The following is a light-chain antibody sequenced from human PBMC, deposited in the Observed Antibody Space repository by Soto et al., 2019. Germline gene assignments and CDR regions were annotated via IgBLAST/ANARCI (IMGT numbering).Light chain of an antibody. Sequence: QSALTQPASVSGSPGQSSTISCTGTRSDIGAYNFVSWYQQHPGKAPKLMLYDDNIRPSGVSNRFSGSKSGNTASLTISGLQAQDVADSYCTSWTTSTTMIFGGGTKVTVL. CDR2: DDN. CDR3: TSWTTSTTMI. J-gene: IGLJ2*01. CDR1: RSDIGAYNF. V-gene: IGLV2-14*03.